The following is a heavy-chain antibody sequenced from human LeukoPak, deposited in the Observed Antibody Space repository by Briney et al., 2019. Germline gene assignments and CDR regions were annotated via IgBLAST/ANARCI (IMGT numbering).Heavy chain of an antibody. Sequence: VASVKVSCKTSGGTFSSYGISWVRQAPGQGLEWMGRIIPIFGTANYAQKFQGRVTITADKSTSTAYMELSSLRSEDTAVYYCAIAYYPDSSGSYPMVDYWGQGTLVTVSS. D-gene: IGHD3-22*01. V-gene: IGHV1-69*06. J-gene: IGHJ4*02. CDR1: GGTFSSYG. CDR3: AIAYYPDSSGSYPMVDY. CDR2: IIPIFGTA.